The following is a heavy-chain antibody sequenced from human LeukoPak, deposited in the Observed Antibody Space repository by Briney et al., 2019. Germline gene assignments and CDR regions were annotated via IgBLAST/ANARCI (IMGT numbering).Heavy chain of an antibody. CDR2: ISSISSYI. V-gene: IGHV3-21*01. J-gene: IGHJ4*02. Sequence: GGSLRLSCAASGFTFSSYSMNWVRQAPGKGLEWVSSISSISSYIYYADSVKGRFTISRDNAKNSLYLQMNSLRAEDTAVYYCARDRAEYYDILTGYYMGPFDYWGQGTLVTVSS. CDR3: ARDRAEYYDILTGYYMGPFDY. D-gene: IGHD3-9*01. CDR1: GFTFSSYS.